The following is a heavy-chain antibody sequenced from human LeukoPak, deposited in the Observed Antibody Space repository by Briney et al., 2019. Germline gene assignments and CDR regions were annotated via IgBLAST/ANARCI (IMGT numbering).Heavy chain of an antibody. V-gene: IGHV4-30-4*08. CDR1: GDSIRSGSNY. Sequence: SETLSLTCTVSGDSIRSGSNYWSWIRQSPWKGLEWIGHIYYSGSSNQNPSLNSRVSLSVDTLKNQFSLRLTSVTAADTAVYFCARVHYYRFWSDIGWLDSWGQGTLVTVSS. CDR3: ARVHYYRFWSDIGWLDS. D-gene: IGHD3-3*01. CDR2: IYYSGSS. J-gene: IGHJ5*01.